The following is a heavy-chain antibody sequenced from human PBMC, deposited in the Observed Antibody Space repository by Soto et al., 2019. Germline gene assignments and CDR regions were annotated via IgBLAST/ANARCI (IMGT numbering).Heavy chain of an antibody. D-gene: IGHD3-22*01. CDR2: INHSGST. CDR3: AGLEGDSSGYYFNYYYGMDV. Sequence: SETLSLTCAVYGGSFSGYYWSWIRQPPGKGLEWIGEINHSGSTNYNPSLKSRVTISVDTSKNQFSLKLSSVTAADTAVYYCAGLEGDSSGYYFNYYYGMDVWGQGTTVTVSS. V-gene: IGHV4-34*01. J-gene: IGHJ6*02. CDR1: GGSFSGYY.